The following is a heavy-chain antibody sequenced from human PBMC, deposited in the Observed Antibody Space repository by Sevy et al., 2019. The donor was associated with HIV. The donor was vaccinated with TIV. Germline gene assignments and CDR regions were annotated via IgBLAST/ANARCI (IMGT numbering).Heavy chain of an antibody. J-gene: IGHJ4*02. CDR3: ARDLFSGGNAVYGY. V-gene: IGHV3-21*01. Sequence: GESLKISCAASGFTCSSYAMNWVRQAPGKGLEWVSSINAISSNIYYADSVKGRFTISRDNAENSLYLQMNSVRAEDTAVYYCARDLFSGGNAVYGYWGQGTLVTVSS. D-gene: IGHD2-15*01. CDR2: INAISSNI. CDR1: GFTCSSYA.